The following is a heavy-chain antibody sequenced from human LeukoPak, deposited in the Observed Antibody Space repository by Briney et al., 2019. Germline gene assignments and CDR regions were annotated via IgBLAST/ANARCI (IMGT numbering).Heavy chain of an antibody. J-gene: IGHJ6*02. CDR3: ARVPSLRGVGSSGWYWDYYYYGMDV. V-gene: IGHV4-59*01. CDR2: IYYSGST. D-gene: IGHD6-19*01. CDR1: GGSISSYY. Sequence: SETLSLTCTVSGGSISSYYWSWIRQPPGKGLEWIGYIYYSGSTNYNPSLKSRVTISVDTSKNQFSLKLSSVTAADTAVYYCARVPSLRGVGSSGWYWDYYYYGMDVWGQGTTVTVSS.